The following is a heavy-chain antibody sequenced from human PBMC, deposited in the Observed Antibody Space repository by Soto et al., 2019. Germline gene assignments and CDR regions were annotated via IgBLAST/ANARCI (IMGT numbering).Heavy chain of an antibody. CDR1: GFTCSSYS. CDR3: ARDGPSSGWYAEPCFHC. J-gene: IGHJ4*02. D-gene: IGHD6-19*01. Sequence: EVQLVESGGGLVQPGGALRLSCAASGFTCSSYSMNWVRQAPGKGLEWVSYISSSSSTLYYADSVKGRFTISRDNPKNPLDLQMNSLRDEGTAVYYCARDGPSSGWYAEPCFHCWGQGTLVTVSS. CDR2: ISSSSSTL. V-gene: IGHV3-48*02.